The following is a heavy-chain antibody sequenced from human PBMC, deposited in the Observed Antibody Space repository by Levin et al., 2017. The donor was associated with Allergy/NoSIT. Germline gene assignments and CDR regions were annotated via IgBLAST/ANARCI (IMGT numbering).Heavy chain of an antibody. J-gene: IGHJ4*02. Sequence: GESLKISCAASGFSFDDYAMHWVRQAPGKGLEWVSLISWDGTITYYADSVKGRFTISRDNSKNSLYLQMNSLRPEDTALYYCAKAAVGLVRIAPFDYWGQGTLITVSS. D-gene: IGHD6-19*01. CDR1: GFSFDDYA. V-gene: IGHV3-43D*04. CDR3: AKAAVGLVRIAPFDY. CDR2: ISWDGTIT.